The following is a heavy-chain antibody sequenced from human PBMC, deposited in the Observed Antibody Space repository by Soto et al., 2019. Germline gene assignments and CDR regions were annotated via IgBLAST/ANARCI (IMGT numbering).Heavy chain of an antibody. CDR3: ARGKNSVIYYYYYGMDV. CDR2: TYYRSNWRH. V-gene: IGHV6-1*01. Sequence: PSQTLSLTCAISGDSVSSNTAAWNWIRSSPSRGLEWLGRTYYRSNWRHDYAVSVKSRITVNPDTSKNHFSLQLNSVTPEDTAVYYCARGKNSVIYYYYYGMDVWGQGTTVTVSS. CDR1: GDSVSSNTAA. D-gene: IGHD2-21*01. J-gene: IGHJ6*02.